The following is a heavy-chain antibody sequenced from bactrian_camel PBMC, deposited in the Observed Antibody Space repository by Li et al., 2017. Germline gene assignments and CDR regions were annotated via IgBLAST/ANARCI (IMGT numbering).Heavy chain of an antibody. CDR1: GPSFRRIC. J-gene: IGHJ4*01. CDR2: ICSGGGSP. Sequence: HVQLVESGGSSVQAGGSLRLSCAVSGPSFRRICMGWFRQAPGKERTGVARICSGGGSPMYADSVKGRFTISRDDVKNTLYLQMNSLKTDDTATYYCSADAGLTFEVLCGYMGQGTQVTVS. D-gene: IGHD1*01. V-gene: IGHV3S68*01.